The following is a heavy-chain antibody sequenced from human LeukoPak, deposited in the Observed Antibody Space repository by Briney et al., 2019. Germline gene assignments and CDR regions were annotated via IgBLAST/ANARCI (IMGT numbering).Heavy chain of an antibody. CDR3: AKGHRSSGGCYYDY. Sequence: PGGSLRLSCAASGFTFSSYAMSWVRQAPGKGLEWVSVISYSGGSTNYADSVKGRFTISRDNSKNTLYLQVNSLRAEDTAVYYCAKGHRSSGGCYYDYWGQGTLVTVSS. CDR2: ISYSGGST. V-gene: IGHV3-23*01. J-gene: IGHJ4*02. D-gene: IGHD2-15*01. CDR1: GFTFSSYA.